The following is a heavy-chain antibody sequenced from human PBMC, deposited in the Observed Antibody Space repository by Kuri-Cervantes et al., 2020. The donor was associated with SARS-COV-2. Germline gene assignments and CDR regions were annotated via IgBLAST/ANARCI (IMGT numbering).Heavy chain of an antibody. V-gene: IGHV1-46*01. CDR3: ASNSNYWYYGMDV. J-gene: IGHJ6*02. CDR1: GYTFTSYY. CDR2: INPSGGST. Sequence: ASVKVSCKASGYTFTSYYMHWVRQAPGQGLEWMGIINPSGGSTSYAQKFQGRATMTRDTSTSTVYMELSSLRSEDTAVYYCASNSNYWYYGMDVWGQGTTVTVSS. D-gene: IGHD4-11*01.